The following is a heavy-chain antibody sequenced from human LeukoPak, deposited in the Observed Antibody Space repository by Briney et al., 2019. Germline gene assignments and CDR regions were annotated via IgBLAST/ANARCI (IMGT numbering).Heavy chain of an antibody. CDR1: GGSISIPY. J-gene: IGHJ4*02. V-gene: IGHV4-4*07. CDR3: ARATNDYAGDFAY. CDR2: IYARGSP. Sequence: SETLSLTCTVSGGSISIPYWSSIRQPAGKGLEWIGCIYARGSPNYTPSLKSRVTMSLPTSTNQFSLKLSPVTAAHTAVYFCARATNDYAGDFAYWGQETPVIVSS. D-gene: IGHD4-23*01.